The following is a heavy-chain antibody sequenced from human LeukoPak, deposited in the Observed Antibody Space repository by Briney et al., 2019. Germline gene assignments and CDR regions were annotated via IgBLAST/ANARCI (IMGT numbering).Heavy chain of an antibody. V-gene: IGHV1-8*01. CDR3: ATGGEGWVLDY. CDR2: MNPNSGNT. D-gene: IGHD6-19*01. J-gene: IGHJ4*02. CDR1: GYTFTSYD. Sequence: ASVKVSCKASGYTFTSYDINWVRQATGQGLEWMGWMNPNSGNTGYAQKFQGRVTMTEDTSTDTAYMELSSLRSEDTAVYYCATGGEGWVLDYWGQGTLVTVSS.